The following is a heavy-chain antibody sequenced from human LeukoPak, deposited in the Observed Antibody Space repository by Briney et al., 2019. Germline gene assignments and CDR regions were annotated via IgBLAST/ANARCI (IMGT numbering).Heavy chain of an antibody. J-gene: IGHJ5*02. CDR1: GGSISSYY. CDR3: AREGRVWAPLGGTAMA. Sequence: PSETLSLTCTVSGGSISSYYWSWIRQPAGKGLEWIGRIYTTGSTNYNPSLKSRVTMSVDTSKNQFSLKLSSVTAADTAVYYCAREGRVWAPLGGTAMAWGQGTLVTVSS. V-gene: IGHV4-4*07. D-gene: IGHD5-18*01. CDR2: IYTTGST.